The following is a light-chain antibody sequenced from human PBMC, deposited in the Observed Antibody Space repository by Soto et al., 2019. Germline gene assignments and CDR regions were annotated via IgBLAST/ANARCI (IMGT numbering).Light chain of an antibody. CDR3: QQSYSIPA. CDR1: QSVSSY. V-gene: IGKV3-11*01. CDR2: DAS. J-gene: IGKJ1*01. Sequence: EIVLTQSPATLSLSPGERATLSCRASQSVSSYLVWYQQKPGQAPRLLIYDASNRATGIPARFSGSGSGTDFTLTISSLQPEDFATYYCQQSYSIPAFGLGTKVDIK.